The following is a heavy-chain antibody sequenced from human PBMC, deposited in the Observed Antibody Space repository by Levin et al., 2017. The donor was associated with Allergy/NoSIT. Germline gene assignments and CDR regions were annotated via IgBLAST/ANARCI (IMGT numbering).Heavy chain of an antibody. V-gene: IGHV1-8*01. CDR3: ARVGSDGDYEY. Sequence: GESLKISCKASGYTFTSYDINWVRKATGQGLEWMGWMNPNSGNTGYAQKFQGRVTMTRNTSISTAYMELSSLRSEDTAVYYCARVGSDGDYEYWGQGTLVTVSS. J-gene: IGHJ4*02. CDR1: GYTFTSYD. D-gene: IGHD4-17*01. CDR2: MNPNSGNT.